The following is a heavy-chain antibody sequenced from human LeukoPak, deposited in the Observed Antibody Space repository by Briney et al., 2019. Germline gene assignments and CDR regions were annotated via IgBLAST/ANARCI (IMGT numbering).Heavy chain of an antibody. Sequence: GGSLRLSCAASGFTFSSYWMSWVRQAPGKGLEWVANIKQDGSEKYYVDSVKGRFTISRDNAKNSLYLQMNSLRAEDTAVYYCARIPDRYYYDSSGYHWGQGTLVTVSS. D-gene: IGHD3-22*01. J-gene: IGHJ4*02. CDR3: ARIPDRYYYDSSGYH. V-gene: IGHV3-7*01. CDR2: IKQDGSEK. CDR1: GFTFSSYW.